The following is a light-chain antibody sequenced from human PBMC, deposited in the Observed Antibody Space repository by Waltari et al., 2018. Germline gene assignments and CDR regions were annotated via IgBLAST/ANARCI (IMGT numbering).Light chain of an antibody. Sequence: EIVLTQSPATLSLSPGERATLSCRASQSASKYVAWYQQRPGQPPRLLIYDASHRAAGVPDRFDALGSGTDFTLTINSLEPEDFAVYYCQQRNDWPLTFGGGTRVEIK. CDR1: QSASKY. CDR3: QQRNDWPLT. J-gene: IGKJ4*01. V-gene: IGKV3-11*01. CDR2: DAS.